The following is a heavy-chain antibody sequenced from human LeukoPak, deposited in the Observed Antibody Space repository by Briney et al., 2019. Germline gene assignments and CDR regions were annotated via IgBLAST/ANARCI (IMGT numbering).Heavy chain of an antibody. CDR1: GFTFSNYE. Sequence: PGGSLRLSCAASGFTFSNYEMNWVRQAPGKGLEWASYISSRDSIIYYADYVKGRFTISRDNAKNSLYLQMNSLRAEDTAVYYCATGGACSGGSCYGYFDYWGQGTLVTVSS. V-gene: IGHV3-48*03. J-gene: IGHJ4*02. D-gene: IGHD2-15*01. CDR2: ISSRDSII. CDR3: ATGGACSGGSCYGYFDY.